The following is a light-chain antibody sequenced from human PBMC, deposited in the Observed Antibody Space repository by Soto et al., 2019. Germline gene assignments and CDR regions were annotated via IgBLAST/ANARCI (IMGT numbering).Light chain of an antibody. CDR1: SSNIGTNP. CDR3: AAWDDSLNGHV. V-gene: IGLV1-44*01. Sequence: QSVLTQPPSGSGIPGQRVTISCSGSSSNIGTNPVNWYQQLPGTAPKLLIYTNYQRPSGVPDRFSGSKSGTSASLAISGLQSEDEADYYCAAWDDSLNGHVFGTGTKVTVL. CDR2: TNY. J-gene: IGLJ1*01.